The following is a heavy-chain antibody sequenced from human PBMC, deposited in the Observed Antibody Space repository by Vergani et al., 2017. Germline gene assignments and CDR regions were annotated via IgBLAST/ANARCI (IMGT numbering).Heavy chain of an antibody. CDR1: GGSISSGDYY. Sequence: QVQLQESGPGLVKPSQTLALTCTVSGGSISSGDYYWSWIRQPPGKGLEWIGYIYYSGSTYYNPSLKSRVTISVDTSKNQFSLKLSSVTAADTAVYYCARXTNWGVTTFSYFDYWGQGTLVTVSS. V-gene: IGHV4-30-4*08. D-gene: IGHD7-27*01. J-gene: IGHJ4*02. CDR2: IYYSGST. CDR3: ARXTNWGVTTFSYFDY.